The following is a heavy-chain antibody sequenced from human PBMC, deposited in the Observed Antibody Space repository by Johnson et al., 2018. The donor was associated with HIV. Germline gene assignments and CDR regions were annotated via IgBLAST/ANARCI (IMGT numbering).Heavy chain of an antibody. V-gene: IGHV3-30*04. J-gene: IGHJ3*02. Sequence: QVQLVESGGGVVQPGRSLRLSCAASGFTFSSYAMHWVRQAPGKGLEWVAVISYDGSNRYYADSVKGRFTISRDNSKNTLYLQMNSLRAEDTAVYYCTKCIWGSSLIDAFDIWGQGTMVTVSS. CDR1: GFTFSSYA. CDR3: TKCIWGSSLIDAFDI. CDR2: ISYDGSNR. D-gene: IGHD6-13*01.